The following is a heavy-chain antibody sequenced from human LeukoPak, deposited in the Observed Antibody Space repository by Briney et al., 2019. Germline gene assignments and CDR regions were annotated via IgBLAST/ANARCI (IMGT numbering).Heavy chain of an antibody. J-gene: IGHJ3*02. Sequence: ASVKVSCKASGYTFTSYGISWARQAPGQGLEWMGWINTNTGNPTYAQGFTGRFVFSLDTSVSTAYLQISSLKAEDTAVYYCARDLNVVRYAFDIWGQGTMVTVSS. CDR2: INTNTGNP. V-gene: IGHV7-4-1*02. CDR1: GYTFTSYG. CDR3: ARDLNVVRYAFDI. D-gene: IGHD3-22*01.